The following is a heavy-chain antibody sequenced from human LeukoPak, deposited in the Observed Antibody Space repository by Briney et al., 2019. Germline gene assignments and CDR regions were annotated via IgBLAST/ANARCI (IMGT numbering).Heavy chain of an antibody. CDR2: ISSSGSTI. CDR3: ARGLYDSSGYMYYFDY. V-gene: IGHV3-11*01. J-gene: IGHJ4*02. Sequence: GGSLRLSCAASGFTFSDYYMSRIRQAPGKGLEWVSYISSSGSTIYYADSVKGRFTISRDNAKNSLYLQMNSLRAEDTAVYYCARGLYDSSGYMYYFDYWGQGTLVTVSS. CDR1: GFTFSDYY. D-gene: IGHD3-22*01.